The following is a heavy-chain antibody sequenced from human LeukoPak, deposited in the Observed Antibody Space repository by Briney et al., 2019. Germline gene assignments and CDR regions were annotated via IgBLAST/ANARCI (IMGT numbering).Heavy chain of an antibody. D-gene: IGHD2/OR15-2a*01. CDR1: GFTFDNYA. Sequence: GGSLRLSCAASGFTFDNYAVSWVRHAPGKGLEWFSAISGSAFTTFYADSVKGRFTISRDNSKNTLYLQMSSLRAEDTAVYYCAKNIRTEGNYYYYLDVWGKGTTVTVSS. CDR2: ISGSAFTT. J-gene: IGHJ6*03. V-gene: IGHV3-23*01. CDR3: AKNIRTEGNYYYYLDV.